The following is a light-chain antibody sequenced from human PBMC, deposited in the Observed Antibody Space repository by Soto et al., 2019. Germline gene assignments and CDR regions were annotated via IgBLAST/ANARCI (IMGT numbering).Light chain of an antibody. CDR2: DAS. CDR3: QQRSNWRVT. V-gene: IGKV3-11*01. CDR1: QSVSRY. J-gene: IGKJ1*01. Sequence: EIVLTQSPGTLSLSPGERATLSCRASQSVSRYLAWYQQKPGQAPRLLIYDASTRATGISARLSGSGSGTDFTLTISSLEPEDFAVYYCQQRSNWRVTFGQGTKVDIK.